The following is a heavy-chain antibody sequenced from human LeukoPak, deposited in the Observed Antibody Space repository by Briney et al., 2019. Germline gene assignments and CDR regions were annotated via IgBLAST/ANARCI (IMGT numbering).Heavy chain of an antibody. J-gene: IGHJ3*02. CDR2: INPNSGGT. CDR3: AREYCSGGSCYSGAFDI. Sequence: GASVKVSCKASGGTLRSYGISWVRQAPGQGLEWMGWINPNSGGTNYAQKFQGWVTMTRDTSISTAYMELSRLRSDDTAVYYCAREYCSGGSCYSGAFDIWGQGTMVTVSS. V-gene: IGHV1-2*04. CDR1: GGTLRSYG. D-gene: IGHD2-15*01.